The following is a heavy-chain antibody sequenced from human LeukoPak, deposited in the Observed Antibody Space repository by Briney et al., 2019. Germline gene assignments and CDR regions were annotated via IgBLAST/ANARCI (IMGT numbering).Heavy chain of an antibody. CDR1: GASISSADYY. Sequence: SETVSLTCTVSGASISSADYYWSWIRQPPGKDLEWIGHIYYSVGTYYNPSLKSRVTISLDTSKNQFSLKLTSVTAADTAVYYCARQLRGFDFWGQGTLVTVSS. CDR2: IYYSVGT. J-gene: IGHJ4*02. D-gene: IGHD2-2*01. CDR3: ARQLRGFDF. V-gene: IGHV4-30-4*01.